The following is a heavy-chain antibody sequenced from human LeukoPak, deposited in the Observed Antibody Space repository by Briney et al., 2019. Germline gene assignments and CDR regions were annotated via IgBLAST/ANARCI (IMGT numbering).Heavy chain of an antibody. CDR1: GFTFSSYW. CDR3: ARAAPYYYDSSGYSAFDS. CDR2: INSDGRIT. Sequence: PGGSLRLSCVASGFTFSSYWMHWVRQVPGKGPVWVSRINSDGRITSYADSVKGRFTISRDNAKNTLYLQMNSLRAEDTAVYYCARAAPYYYDSSGYSAFDSWGQGTMVTVSA. V-gene: IGHV3-74*01. J-gene: IGHJ3*02. D-gene: IGHD3-22*01.